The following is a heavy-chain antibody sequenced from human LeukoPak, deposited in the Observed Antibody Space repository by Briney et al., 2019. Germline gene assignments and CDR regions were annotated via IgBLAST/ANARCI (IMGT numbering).Heavy chain of an antibody. CDR2: IYYSGST. CDR1: GGSISSSSYY. Sequence: PSETLSLTCTVSGGSISSSSYYWGWIRQPPGKGLEWIGSIYYSGSTYYNPSLKSRVTISVDTSKNQFSLKLSSVTAADTAVYYCARPSALPHTNSARGWFDPWGQGTLVTVSS. J-gene: IGHJ5*02. CDR3: ARPSALPHTNSARGWFDP. V-gene: IGHV4-39*01. D-gene: IGHD4-23*01.